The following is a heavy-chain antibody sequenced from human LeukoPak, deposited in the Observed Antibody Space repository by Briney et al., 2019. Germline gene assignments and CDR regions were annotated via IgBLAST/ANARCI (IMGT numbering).Heavy chain of an antibody. CDR2: IKSKTDGGTT. CDR1: GFTFRNAW. Sequence: PGGSLRLSCAAPGFTFRNAWMSWVRQAPGKGLEWVGRIKSKTDGGTTDYAAPVKGRFTISRDDSKNTLYLQMNSLKTEDTAVYYCTTAPVNWNYPTWGQGTLVTVSS. CDR3: TTAPVNWNYPT. J-gene: IGHJ5*02. V-gene: IGHV3-15*01. D-gene: IGHD1-7*01.